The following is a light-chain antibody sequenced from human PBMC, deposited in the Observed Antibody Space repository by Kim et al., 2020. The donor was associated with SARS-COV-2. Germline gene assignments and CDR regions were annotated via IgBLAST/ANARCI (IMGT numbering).Light chain of an antibody. V-gene: IGKV1-5*03. CDR1: QSISSW. CDR2: KAS. J-gene: IGKJ2*01. CDR3: QQYNSYLYT. Sequence: SASVGDRVTITSRASQSISSWLAWYQQKPGKAPKLLIYKASSLESGVPSRFSGSGSGTEFTLTISSLQPDDFATYYCQQYNSYLYTFGQGTKLEI.